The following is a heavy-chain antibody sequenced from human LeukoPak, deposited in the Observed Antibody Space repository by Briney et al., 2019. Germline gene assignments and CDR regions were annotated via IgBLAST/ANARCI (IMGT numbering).Heavy chain of an antibody. V-gene: IGHV3-11*04. CDR2: ISGSSTDI. CDR3: VKGSGRNGGI. D-gene: IGHD1-14*01. J-gene: IGHJ4*02. CDR1: GFTFSDSY. Sequence: GGSLRLSCAASGFTFSDSYMSWIRQTPGKGLERLSYISGSSTDISYADSVKGRITISRDNAKNSLYLQMNSLRAEDTGVYFCVKGSGRNGGIWGQGTLVTVSS.